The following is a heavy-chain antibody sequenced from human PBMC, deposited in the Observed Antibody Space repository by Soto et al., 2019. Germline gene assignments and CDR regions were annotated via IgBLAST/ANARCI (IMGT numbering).Heavy chain of an antibody. D-gene: IGHD6-13*01. CDR1: GYTFTGYY. Sequence: ASVKVSCKASGYTFTGYYMHWVRQAPGQGLEWMGWINPNSGGTNYAQKFQGRVTMTRDTSISTAYMELSRLRSDDTAVYYCARNGMIGAAAAAEYFQHWGQGTLVTVSS. CDR3: ARNGMIGAAAAAEYFQH. CDR2: INPNSGGT. J-gene: IGHJ1*01. V-gene: IGHV1-2*02.